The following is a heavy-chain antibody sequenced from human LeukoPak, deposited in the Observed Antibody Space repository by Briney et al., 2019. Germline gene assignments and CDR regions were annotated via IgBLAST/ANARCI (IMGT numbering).Heavy chain of an antibody. D-gene: IGHD1-14*01. CDR1: GFTFNNYA. CDR3: AKGYGLSAFDY. Sequence: GGSLRLSCAASGFTFNNYAMSWVRQAPGKGLEWVSTISGSGGSTFHADSVKGRFTISRDNSKNTLYLQMNSLRAEDTAVYYCAKGYGLSAFDYWGQGTLVTVSS. J-gene: IGHJ4*02. V-gene: IGHV3-23*01. CDR2: ISGSGGST.